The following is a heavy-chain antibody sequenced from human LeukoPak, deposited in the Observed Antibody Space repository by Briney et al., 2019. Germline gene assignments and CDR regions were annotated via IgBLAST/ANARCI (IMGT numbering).Heavy chain of an antibody. J-gene: IGHJ6*02. CDR3: ARDSITMVRGPYYYYYGMDV. CDR1: GYTFTSYG. CDR2: ISAYNGNT. Sequence: ASVKVSCKASGYTFTSYGISWVRQAPGQGLEWMGWISAYNGNTNYAQKLQGRVTMTTDTSTSTAYMELRGLRSDDTAVYYCARDSITMVRGPYYYYYGMDVWGQGTTVTVSS. V-gene: IGHV1-18*01. D-gene: IGHD3-10*01.